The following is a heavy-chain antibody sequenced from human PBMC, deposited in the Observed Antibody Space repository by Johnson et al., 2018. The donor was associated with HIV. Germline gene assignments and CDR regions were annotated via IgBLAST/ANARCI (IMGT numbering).Heavy chain of an antibody. Sequence: VQLVESGGGFVKPGGSLRLSCAASGFTFSSYAMSWVRQAPGKGLEWVSAISGSGGSTYYADSVKGRFTISRDNSKNTLYLQMNSLRAEDTAVYYCAKDHIVGATLGRDAFDIWGQGTMVTVSS. V-gene: IGHV3-23*04. CDR3: AKDHIVGATLGRDAFDI. CDR1: GFTFSSYA. CDR2: ISGSGGST. D-gene: IGHD1-26*01. J-gene: IGHJ3*02.